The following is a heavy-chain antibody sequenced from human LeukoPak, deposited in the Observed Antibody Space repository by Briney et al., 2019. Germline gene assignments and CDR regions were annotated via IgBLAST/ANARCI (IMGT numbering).Heavy chain of an antibody. CDR2: ISAYNGNT. Sequence: ASVKVSCKASGYTFTSYGIGWVRQAPGQGLEWMGWISAYNGNTNYAQKLQGRVTMTTDTSTSTAYMELRSLRSDDTAVYYCARLPGGAAAGPGYYYYGMDVWGQGTTVTVSS. D-gene: IGHD6-13*01. V-gene: IGHV1-18*01. J-gene: IGHJ6*02. CDR1: GYTFTSYG. CDR3: ARLPGGAAAGPGYYYYGMDV.